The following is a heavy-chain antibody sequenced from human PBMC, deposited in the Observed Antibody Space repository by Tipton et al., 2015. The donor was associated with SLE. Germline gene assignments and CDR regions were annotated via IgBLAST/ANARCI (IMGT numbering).Heavy chain of an antibody. Sequence: QLVQSGAEVKKPGTSVKVSCKASGFTFTSSAMQWVRQARGQRLEWIGWIVVGSGNTNYAQKFQERVTITRDMSTSTAYMELSSLRSGDTAVYYCATMSGMSGPEAFDVWGQGTMVTASS. J-gene: IGHJ3*01. CDR3: ATMSGMSGPEAFDV. D-gene: IGHD3-10*02. V-gene: IGHV1-58*02. CDR1: GFTFTSSA. CDR2: IVVGSGNT.